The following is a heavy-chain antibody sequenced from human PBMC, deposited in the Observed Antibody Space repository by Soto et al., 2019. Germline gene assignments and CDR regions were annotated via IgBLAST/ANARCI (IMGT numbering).Heavy chain of an antibody. D-gene: IGHD3-22*01. Sequence: GGSLRLSCAASGFTFSSYAMSWVRQAPGKGLEWVSAISGSGGSTYYADSVKGRLTISRDNSKNTLYLQMNSLRAEDTAVYYCAKEAPYYYDSSGYYFDAFDIWGQGTMVTVSS. CDR1: GFTFSSYA. CDR3: AKEAPYYYDSSGYYFDAFDI. V-gene: IGHV3-23*01. CDR2: ISGSGGST. J-gene: IGHJ3*02.